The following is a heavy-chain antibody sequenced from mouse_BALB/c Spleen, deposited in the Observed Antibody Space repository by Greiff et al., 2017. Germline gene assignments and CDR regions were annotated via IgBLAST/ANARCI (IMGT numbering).Heavy chain of an antibody. D-gene: IGHD3-1*01. CDR1: GYAFSSYW. V-gene: IGHV1-80*01. Sequence: QVQLQQSGAELVRPGSSVKISCKASGYAFSSYWMNWVKQRPGQGLEWIGQIYPGDGDTNYNGKFKGKATLTADKSSSTAYMQLSSLTSEDSAVYFCTRAGSGNDFDYWGQGTTLTVSS. CDR2: IYPGDGDT. J-gene: IGHJ2*01. CDR3: TRAGSGNDFDY.